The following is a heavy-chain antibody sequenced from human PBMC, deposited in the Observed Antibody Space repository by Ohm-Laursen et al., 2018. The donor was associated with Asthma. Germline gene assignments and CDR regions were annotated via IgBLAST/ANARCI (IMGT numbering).Heavy chain of an antibody. CDR2: ISGSGGST. CDR1: GFTFSSYA. D-gene: IGHD6-19*01. CDR3: AKDCRSSGWYLSCLDY. J-gene: IGHJ4*02. Sequence: SLRLSCAASGFTFSSYAMSWVRQAPGKGLEWVSAISGSGGSTYYADSVKGRFTISRDNSKNTLYLQMNSLRAEDTAVYYCAKDCRSSGWYLSCLDYWGQGTLVTVSS. V-gene: IGHV3-23*01.